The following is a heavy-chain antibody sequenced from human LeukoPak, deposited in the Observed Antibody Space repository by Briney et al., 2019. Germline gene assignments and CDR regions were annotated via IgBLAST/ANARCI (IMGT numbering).Heavy chain of an antibody. CDR1: GYTFTSYG. CDR3: ARGSPYYYDSSGLLYYFDY. V-gene: IGHV1-18*01. CDR2: ISAYNGNT. J-gene: IGHJ4*02. Sequence: GASVKVSCKASGYTFTSYGISWVRQAPGQGLECMGWISAYNGNTNYAQKLQGRVTMTTDTSTSTAYMELRSLRSDDTAVYYCARGSPYYYDSSGLLYYFDYWGQGTLVTVSS. D-gene: IGHD3-22*01.